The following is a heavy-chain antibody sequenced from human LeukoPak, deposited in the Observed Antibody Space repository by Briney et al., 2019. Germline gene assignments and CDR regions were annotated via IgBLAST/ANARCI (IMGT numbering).Heavy chain of an antibody. D-gene: IGHD2-21*02. Sequence: SETLSLTCTVSGYSISSGYYWGWIRQPPGKGLEWIGSIYHSGSTYYNPSLKSRVTISVDTSKNQFSLKLSSVTAADTAVYYCARGVPVHGDCVYSEQSDYWGQGTLVTVSS. CDR1: GYSISSGYY. J-gene: IGHJ4*02. CDR3: ARGVPVHGDCVYSEQSDY. V-gene: IGHV4-38-2*02. CDR2: IYHSGST.